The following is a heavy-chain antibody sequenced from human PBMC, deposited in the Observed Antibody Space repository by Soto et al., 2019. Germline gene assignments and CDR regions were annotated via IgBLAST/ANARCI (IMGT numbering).Heavy chain of an antibody. CDR3: ARAQYDYYDSSGYYTGMDV. CDR1: GGSISSGGYS. V-gene: IGHV4-30-2*01. D-gene: IGHD3-22*01. Sequence: SETLSLTCAVSGGSISSGGYSWSWIRQPPGKGLEWIGYIYHSGSTYYNPSLKSRVAISVDRSKNQFSLKLSSVTAADTAVYYCARAQYDYYDSSGYYTGMDVWGQGTTVTVSS. CDR2: IYHSGST. J-gene: IGHJ6*02.